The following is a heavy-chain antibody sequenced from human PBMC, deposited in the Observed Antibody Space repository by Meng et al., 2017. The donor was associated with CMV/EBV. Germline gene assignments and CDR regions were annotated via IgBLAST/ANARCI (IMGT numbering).Heavy chain of an antibody. CDR1: GFTFSSYG. J-gene: IGHJ4*02. CDR3: AKDRCSSTSCYFALWY. V-gene: IGHV3-33*06. CDR2: IWYDGSNK. Sequence: GESLKISCAASGFTFSSYGMHWVRQAPGKGLEWVAVIWYDGSNKYYADSVKGRFTISRDNSKNTLYLQMNSLRAEDTAVYYCAKDRCSSTSCYFALWYWGQGTLVTSPQ. D-gene: IGHD2-2*01.